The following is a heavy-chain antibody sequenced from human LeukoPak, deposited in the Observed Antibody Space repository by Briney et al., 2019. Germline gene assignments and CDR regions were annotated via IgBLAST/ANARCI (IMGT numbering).Heavy chain of an antibody. D-gene: IGHD5-18*01. CDR1: GGSFSGYY. J-gene: IGHJ3*02. Sequence: SETLSLTCAVYGGSFSGYYWSWIRQPPGKGLEWIGEINHSGSTNYNPSLKSRVTISVDTSKNQFSLKLSSVTAADTAVYYCARHNSLHGYSSWAFDIWGQGTMVTVSS. V-gene: IGHV4-34*01. CDR2: INHSGST. CDR3: ARHNSLHGYSSWAFDI.